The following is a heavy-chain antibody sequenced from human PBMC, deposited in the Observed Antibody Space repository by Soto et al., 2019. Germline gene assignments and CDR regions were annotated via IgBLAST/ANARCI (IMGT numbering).Heavy chain of an antibody. CDR3: ARGRVEVRGVTLYYYYYGMDV. D-gene: IGHD3-10*01. V-gene: IGHV1-2*04. J-gene: IGHJ6*02. CDR2: INPNSGGT. CDR1: GYTFTGYY. Sequence: ASVKVSCKASGYTFTGYYMHWVRQAPGQGLEWMGWINPNSGGTNYAQKFQGWVTMTRDTSISTAYMELSRLRSDDTAVYYCARGRVEVRGVTLYYYYYGMDVWGQGTTVTVSS.